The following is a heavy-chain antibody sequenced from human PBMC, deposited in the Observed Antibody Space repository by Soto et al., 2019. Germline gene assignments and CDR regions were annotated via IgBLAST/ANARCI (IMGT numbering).Heavy chain of an antibody. CDR1: GYTFTSYA. D-gene: IGHD6-13*01. Sequence: ASVKVSCKASGYTFTSYAMHWVRQAPGQRLEWMGWMNANNGNTSYAQKFQGRVTMTRNTSISTAYMELSSLRSEDTAVYYCARGVAAAVFPNYYYYMDVWGKGTTVTVSS. CDR2: MNANNGNT. CDR3: ARGVAAAVFPNYYYYMDV. V-gene: IGHV1-8*02. J-gene: IGHJ6*03.